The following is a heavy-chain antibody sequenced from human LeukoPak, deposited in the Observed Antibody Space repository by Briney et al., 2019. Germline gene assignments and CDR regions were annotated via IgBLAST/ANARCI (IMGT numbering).Heavy chain of an antibody. CDR1: GFTFSSYG. J-gene: IGHJ4*02. CDR3: AKDLGIAAGGRTDYFDY. CDR2: ISYDGSNK. D-gene: IGHD6-13*01. Sequence: GGSLRLSCAASGFTFSSYGMHWVRQAPGKGLEWVAVISYDGSNKYYADSVKGRFTISRDNSKNTLYLQMNSLRAEDTAVYYCAKDLGIAAGGRTDYFDYWGQGTLVTVSS. V-gene: IGHV3-30*18.